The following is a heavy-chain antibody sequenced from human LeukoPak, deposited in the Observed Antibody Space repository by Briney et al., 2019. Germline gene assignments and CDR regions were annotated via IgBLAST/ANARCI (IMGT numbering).Heavy chain of an antibody. J-gene: IGHJ4*02. V-gene: IGHV4-59*01. Sequence: SETLSLTCTVSGGSISSYYWSWIRQPPGRGLEWIGYIYYSGSNNYNPSLKSRVTISVESSKNQFSLKLSSVTAAATAVYYCARVSLSGTEFDYWGQGTLVTVSS. CDR1: GGSISSYY. CDR2: IYYSGSN. CDR3: ARVSLSGTEFDY. D-gene: IGHD1-26*01.